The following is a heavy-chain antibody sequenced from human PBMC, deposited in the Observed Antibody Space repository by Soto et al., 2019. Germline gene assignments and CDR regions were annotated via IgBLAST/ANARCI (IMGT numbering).Heavy chain of an antibody. CDR1: GFTFDDYA. Sequence: LRLSCAASGFTFDDYAMHWVRQAPGKGLEWVSGISWDSGRIGYADSVTGRFTISRDSAKKSLYLQMNSLRTEDTAFYYCAKDLKRRGGYYSYYGMDVWGQGTTVTVSS. J-gene: IGHJ6*02. V-gene: IGHV3-9*01. CDR3: AKDLKRRGGYYSYYGMDV. CDR2: ISWDSGRI. D-gene: IGHD3-10*01.